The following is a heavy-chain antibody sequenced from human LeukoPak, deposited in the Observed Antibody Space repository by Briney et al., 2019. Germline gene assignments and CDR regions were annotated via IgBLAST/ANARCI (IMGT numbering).Heavy chain of an antibody. D-gene: IGHD6-19*01. CDR3: ARRSGIAVAGAFDY. CDR1: GFTFSSYT. Sequence: GGSLRLSCAASGFTFSSYTMNWVRQAPGKGLEWVSGISGSGDSTYYADSVKGRFTISRDNSKNTLYLQMNSLRAEDTAVYYCARRSGIAVAGAFDYWGQGTLVTVSS. CDR2: ISGSGDST. V-gene: IGHV3-23*01. J-gene: IGHJ4*02.